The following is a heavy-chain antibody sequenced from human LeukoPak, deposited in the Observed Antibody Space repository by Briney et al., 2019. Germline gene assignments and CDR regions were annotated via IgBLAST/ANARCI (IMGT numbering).Heavy chain of an antibody. J-gene: IGHJ4*02. CDR2: ISDSGGST. CDR3: AKVSESNYDILTGYYTPYYFDY. Sequence: GGSLRLSCAASGFTFSISAMSWVRQAPGKGLEWVSGISDSGGSTFYADSVKGRFTISRDNSKNILYLQMSSLRADDTAVYYCAKVSESNYDILTGYYTPYYFDYWGQGTLVTVSS. CDR1: GFTFSISA. D-gene: IGHD3-9*01. V-gene: IGHV3-23*01.